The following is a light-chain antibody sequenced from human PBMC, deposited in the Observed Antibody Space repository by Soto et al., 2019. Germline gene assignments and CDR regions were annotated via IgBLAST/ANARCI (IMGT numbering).Light chain of an antibody. V-gene: IGLV2-8*01. CDR1: SSDVGAYKY. CDR2: EVS. J-gene: IGLJ3*02. CDR3: TSYAGSNIWV. Sequence: QSVLTQAPSASGSPGQSVTISCTGTSSDVGAYKYVSWYQQYPGKAPKLMIYEVSKRPSGVPDRFSGSKSGNTASLTVSGLQAEDEADYYCTSYAGSNIWVFGGGTQLTVL.